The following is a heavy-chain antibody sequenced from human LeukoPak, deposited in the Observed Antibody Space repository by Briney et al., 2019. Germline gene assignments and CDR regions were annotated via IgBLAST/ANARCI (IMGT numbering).Heavy chain of an antibody. V-gene: IGHV3-21*01. D-gene: IGHD6-13*01. CDR2: ISSSSSYI. J-gene: IGHJ5*02. Sequence: GGSLRLSCAASGFTFSSYSMNWVRQAPGKGLEWVSSISSSSSYIYYADSVKGRFTISRDNAKNSLYLQMNSLRAEDTAVYYCARVLPHSSSSNWFDPWGQGALVTVSS. CDR1: GFTFSSYS. CDR3: ARVLPHSSSSNWFDP.